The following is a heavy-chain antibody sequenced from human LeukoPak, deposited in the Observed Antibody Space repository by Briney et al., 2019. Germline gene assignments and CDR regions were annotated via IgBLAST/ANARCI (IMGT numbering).Heavy chain of an antibody. CDR2: ISSNGGST. Sequence: GGSLRLSCSASGFTFSTYAMHWVRQAPGKGLEYISAISSNGGSTYYADSVKGRFTISRDNAKNSLYLQMNSLRAEDTAVYYCARGRYCSGGSCSSTLLYYYYGMDVWGQGTTVTVSS. CDR1: GFTFSTYA. CDR3: ARGRYCSGGSCSSTLLYYYYGMDV. V-gene: IGHV3-64*04. D-gene: IGHD2-15*01. J-gene: IGHJ6*02.